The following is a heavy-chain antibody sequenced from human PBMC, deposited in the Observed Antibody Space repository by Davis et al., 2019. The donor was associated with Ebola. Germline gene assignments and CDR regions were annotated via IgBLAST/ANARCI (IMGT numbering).Heavy chain of an antibody. J-gene: IGHJ1*01. D-gene: IGHD1-1*01. V-gene: IGHV3-7*03. CDR1: GFTFSNFW. CDR3: ARDQQLFF. CDR2: INQDGSEE. Sequence: GESLKISCAVSGFTFSNFWMTWVRQAPGKGLEWVANINQDGSEENYVDSVRGRFTISRDNTQNTLYLQMNSLRVDDPAVYYCARDQQLFFWGQGTLVTVSS.